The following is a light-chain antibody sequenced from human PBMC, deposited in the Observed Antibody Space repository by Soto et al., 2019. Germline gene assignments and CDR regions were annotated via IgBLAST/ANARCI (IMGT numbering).Light chain of an antibody. CDR3: SSYTSSSTYV. CDR2: DVN. Sequence: QSVLTQPVSVSGSPGQSITISCTGTSSDVGGYNFVSWYQQHPGKAPKLMIYDVNNRPSGVSNRFFGSKSGNTASLTISGLQAEDEADYYCSSYTSSSTYVFGTGTKLTVL. CDR1: SSDVGGYNF. J-gene: IGLJ1*01. V-gene: IGLV2-14*03.